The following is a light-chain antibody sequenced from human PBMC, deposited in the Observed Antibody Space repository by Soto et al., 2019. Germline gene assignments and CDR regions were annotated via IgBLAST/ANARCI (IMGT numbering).Light chain of an antibody. CDR3: QQSGSSSYT. Sequence: EIVLTQSPGTLSLFPGERATLSCRASQSVSSSYLAWYQQKPGQAPRLLIYGASSRATGIPDRFSGSGSGTDFTLTISRLEPEDSAVYYCQQSGSSSYTFGQGTKLEIK. J-gene: IGKJ2*01. CDR2: GAS. V-gene: IGKV3-20*01. CDR1: QSVSSSY.